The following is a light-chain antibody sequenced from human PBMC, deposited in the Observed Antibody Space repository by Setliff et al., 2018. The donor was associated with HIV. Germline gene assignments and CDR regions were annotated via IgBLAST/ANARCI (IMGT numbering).Light chain of an antibody. CDR1: SSDVGGYNY. J-gene: IGLJ1*01. CDR3: CSYTGSYTLGV. Sequence: QSVLAQPRSVSGSPGQSVTISCTGTSSDVGGYNYVSWYQQHPGKAPKLMIYDVSKWLSGVPDRFSGSKSGNTASLTISGLQAEDEADYYCCSYTGSYTLGVFGTGTKVTVL. CDR2: DVS. V-gene: IGLV2-11*01.